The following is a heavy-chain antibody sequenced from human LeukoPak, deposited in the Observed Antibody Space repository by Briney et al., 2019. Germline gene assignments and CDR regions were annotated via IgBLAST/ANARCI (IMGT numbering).Heavy chain of an antibody. V-gene: IGHV1-18*01. Sequence: GASVKVSCKASGYTFTSYGISWVRQAPGQGLEWMGWISAYNGNTNYAQKLQGRGTMTTDTSTSTAYMELRSLRSDDTAVYYCARELYYYDSSGYSNWFDPWGQGTLVTVSS. D-gene: IGHD3-22*01. J-gene: IGHJ5*02. CDR3: ARELYYYDSSGYSNWFDP. CDR2: ISAYNGNT. CDR1: GYTFTSYG.